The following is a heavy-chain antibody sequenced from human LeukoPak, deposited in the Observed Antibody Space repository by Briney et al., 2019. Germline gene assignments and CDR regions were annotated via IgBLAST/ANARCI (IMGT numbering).Heavy chain of an antibody. V-gene: IGHV4-39*01. J-gene: IGHJ4*02. D-gene: IGHD2-15*01. Sequence: SETLSLTCTVSGGSISSGRYYWGWIRQPPGKGLEWIGSIYYSGSTYYNPSLKSRVTISVDTSKNQFSLKLSSVTAADTAVYYCAMNKGGNLDYWGQGTLVTVSS. CDR2: IYYSGST. CDR3: AMNKGGNLDY. CDR1: GGSISSGRYY.